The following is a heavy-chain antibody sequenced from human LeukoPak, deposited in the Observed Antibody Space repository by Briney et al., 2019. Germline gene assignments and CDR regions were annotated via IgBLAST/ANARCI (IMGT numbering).Heavy chain of an antibody. J-gene: IGHJ6*03. CDR2: INPNSGGT. V-gene: IGHV1-2*02. CDR3: ARAKRSGSQHYDYIWGSYRYYYYMDV. CDR1: GYTCTGYY. Sequence: ASVKVSCKASGYTCTGYYMHWVRQAPGQGLEWMGWINPNSGGTNYAQKFQGRVTMTRDTSISTAYMELSRLRSDDTAVYYCARAKRSGSQHYDYIWGSYRYYYYMDVWGKGTTVTVSS. D-gene: IGHD3-16*02.